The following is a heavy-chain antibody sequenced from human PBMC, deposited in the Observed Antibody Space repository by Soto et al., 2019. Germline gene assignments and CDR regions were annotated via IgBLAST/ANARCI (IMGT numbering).Heavy chain of an antibody. J-gene: IGHJ4*02. CDR1: GGSFSGYY. V-gene: IGHV4-34*01. CDR2: INHSGST. Sequence: ASETLSLTCAVYGGSFSGYYWSWIRQPPGKGLEWIGEINHSGSTNYNPSLKSRVTISVDTSKNQFSLKLSSVTAADTAVYYCARSRSRWLQWAAAATFDYWGQGTLVTVSS. D-gene: IGHD5-12*01. CDR3: ARSRSRWLQWAAAATFDY.